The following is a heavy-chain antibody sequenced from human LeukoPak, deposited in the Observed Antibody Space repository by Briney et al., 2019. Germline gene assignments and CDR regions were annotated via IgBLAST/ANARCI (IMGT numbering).Heavy chain of an antibody. J-gene: IGHJ4*02. Sequence: GGSLRLSCAASGFAFSSAWMTWVRQAPGKGLEWVATIKDDGSDKYYVDSVKGRFTISRDNAKKSLWLQMNSLRVEDTAMYYCADLGSRDWGQGTLVTVSS. CDR1: GFAFSSAW. CDR2: IKDDGSDK. CDR3: ADLGSRD. D-gene: IGHD3-16*01. V-gene: IGHV3-7*01.